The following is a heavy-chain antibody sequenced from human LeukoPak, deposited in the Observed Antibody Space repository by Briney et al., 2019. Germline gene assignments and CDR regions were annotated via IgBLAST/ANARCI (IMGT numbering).Heavy chain of an antibody. J-gene: IGHJ4*02. V-gene: IGHV3-74*01. CDR2: ISPTGSTT. Sequence: HTGGSLRLSCAASGFTVSSNYMSWVRQAPGKGLVWVSRISPTGSTTSYADSVKGRFTVSRDNAKNTLYLQVNNLRAEDTAVYYCARGPSSNWSGLDFWGQGTLLTVSS. CDR3: ARGPSSNWSGLDF. D-gene: IGHD6-13*01. CDR1: GFTVSSNY.